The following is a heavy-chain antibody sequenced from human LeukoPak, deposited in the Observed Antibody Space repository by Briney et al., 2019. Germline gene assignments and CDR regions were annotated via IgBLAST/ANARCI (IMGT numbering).Heavy chain of an antibody. Sequence: GGSLRLSCTASGFTFSDYYMSWIRQASGKGLEWVSYISSSSTYTKYADSVKGRFTISRDNAKNSLYLQMNSLTAEDTAVYYCARGLGYFDWLFLYWGQGTLLTVSS. V-gene: IGHV3-11*06. CDR3: ARGLGYFDWLFLY. J-gene: IGHJ4*02. CDR2: ISSSSTYT. CDR1: GFTFSDYY. D-gene: IGHD3-9*01.